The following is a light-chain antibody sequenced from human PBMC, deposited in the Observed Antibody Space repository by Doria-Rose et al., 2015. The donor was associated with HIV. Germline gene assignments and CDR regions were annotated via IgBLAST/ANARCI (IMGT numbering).Light chain of an antibody. CDR2: DGS. V-gene: IGKV3-20*01. Sequence: TQSPGTLSLSPGERATLSCRASQSFSSTYLAWYQQKPGQAPSLLIYDGSTRATGIPDRFSAGGSGTDFTLTINSLEPEDFALYYCHQYGTSWTFGQGTKVEI. J-gene: IGKJ1*01. CDR3: HQYGTSWT. CDR1: QSFSSTY.